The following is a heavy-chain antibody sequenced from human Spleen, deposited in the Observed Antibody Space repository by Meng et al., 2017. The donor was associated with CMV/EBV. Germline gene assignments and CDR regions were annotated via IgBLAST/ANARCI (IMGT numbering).Heavy chain of an antibody. J-gene: IGHJ6*02. CDR2: IYYSGST. CDR3: ARNIWYDYYYYAMDV. CDR1: GGTISSYY. D-gene: IGHD6-13*01. V-gene: IGHV4-59*01. Sequence: SETLSLTCTVSGGTISSYYWSWIRQPPGKGLEWIGYIYYSGSTNYNPSLKSRVTISVDTSKTQFSLKLTSVTAADTAVYYCARNIWYDYYYYAMDVWCPGTTVTVSS.